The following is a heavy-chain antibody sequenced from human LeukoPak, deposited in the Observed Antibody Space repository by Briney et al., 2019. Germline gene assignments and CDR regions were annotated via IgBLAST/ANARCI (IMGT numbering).Heavy chain of an antibody. J-gene: IGHJ5*02. CDR3: ARGHVAPGWFDP. Sequence: KPGGSLRLSCAASGFTFSSYSMNWVRQAPGKGLEWVSSISSSSSYIYYADSVKGRFTISRDNAKNSLYLQMNSLRAEDTAVYYCARGHVAPGWFDPWGQGTLVTVSS. D-gene: IGHD3-10*01. CDR1: GFTFSSYS. CDR2: ISSSSSYI. V-gene: IGHV3-21*01.